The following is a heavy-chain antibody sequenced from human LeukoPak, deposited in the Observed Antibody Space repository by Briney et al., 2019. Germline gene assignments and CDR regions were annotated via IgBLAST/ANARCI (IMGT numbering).Heavy chain of an antibody. CDR1: GYSFTSYW. CDR2: VYPGDSDT. CDR3: ARGAGHHTAKDPNWFDP. D-gene: IGHD5-18*01. Sequence: GESLKISCKGSGYSFTSYWIGWVRQMPGKGLEWMGIVYPGDSDTRYSPSFQGQVTISADKSISTAYLQWSSLKASDTAMYYCARGAGHHTAKDPNWFDPWGQGTLVTVSS. J-gene: IGHJ5*02. V-gene: IGHV5-51*01.